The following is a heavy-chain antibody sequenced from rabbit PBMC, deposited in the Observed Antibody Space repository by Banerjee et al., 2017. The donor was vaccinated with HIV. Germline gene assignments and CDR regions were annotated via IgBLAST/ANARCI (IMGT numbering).Heavy chain of an antibody. J-gene: IGHJ4*01. Sequence: QSLEESGGDLVKPGASLTLTCTVSGFSFSSNYYMCWVRQAPGKGLEWIACIYAGSSTGTYYASWAKGRFTISKTSSTTVTLQMTSLTAADTATYFCARSTSGYDIGDLWGPGTLVTVS. CDR1: GFSFSSNYY. CDR2: IYAGSSTGT. D-gene: IGHD1-1*01. CDR3: ARSTSGYDIGDL. V-gene: IGHV1S40*01.